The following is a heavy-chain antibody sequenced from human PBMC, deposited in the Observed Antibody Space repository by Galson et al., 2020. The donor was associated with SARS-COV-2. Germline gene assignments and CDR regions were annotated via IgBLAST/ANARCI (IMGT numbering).Heavy chain of an antibody. CDR2: IHSSGNT. V-gene: IGHV4-31*03. D-gene: IGHD1-26*01. J-gene: IGHJ5*02. CDR3: ARIVVTELLFDQ. Sequence: SETLSLTCTVSGASINNENYYWTWIRQHPGKGLEWIGHIHSSGNTFYSPTLKSRLSISVDTSKSQFALMLTSVTAADTAMYYCARIVVTELLFDQWGQGTLVTVSS. CDR1: GASINNENYY.